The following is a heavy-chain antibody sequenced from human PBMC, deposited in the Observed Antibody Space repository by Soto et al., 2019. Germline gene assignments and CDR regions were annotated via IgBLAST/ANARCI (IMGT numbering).Heavy chain of an antibody. CDR1: GYTFTGYY. D-gene: IGHD2-8*01. CDR3: AREYCTNGVCSYYFDY. J-gene: IGHJ4*02. V-gene: IGHV1-2*02. Sequence: ASVKVSCKASGYTFTGYYMHWVRQAPGQGLEWMGWINPNSGGTNYAQKFQGRVTITRDTSISTAYMELSRLRSDDTAVYYCAREYCTNGVCSYYFDYWGQGTQVTVSS. CDR2: INPNSGGT.